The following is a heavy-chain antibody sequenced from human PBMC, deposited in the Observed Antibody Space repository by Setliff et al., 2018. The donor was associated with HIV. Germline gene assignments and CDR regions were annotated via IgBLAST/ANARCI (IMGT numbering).Heavy chain of an antibody. V-gene: IGHV4-59*01. J-gene: IGHJ4*02. CDR3: AREQSDWFY. CDR2: IYYSGNT. D-gene: IGHD3-3*01. CDR1: GVSISNYY. Sequence: SAALSLTCTVSGVSISNYYWSWIRQPPGKGLEWIGYIYYSGNTNYNPSLKSRVTISLDTSKSQFSLNLNSVTAADTAVYYCAREQSDWFYWGQGTLVTVSS.